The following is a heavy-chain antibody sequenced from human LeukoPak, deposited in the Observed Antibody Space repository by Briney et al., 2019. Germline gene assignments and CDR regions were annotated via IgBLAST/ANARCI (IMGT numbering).Heavy chain of an antibody. J-gene: IGHJ4*02. Sequence: SETLSLTFAVYGGSFSGYYWSWIRQPPGKGLEWIGEINHSGSTNYNPSLKSRVTISVDTSKNQFSLKLSSVTAADTAVYYCARGSRVVGATFDYWGQGTLVTVSS. CDR2: INHSGST. CDR3: ARGSRVVGATFDY. CDR1: GGSFSGYY. D-gene: IGHD1-26*01. V-gene: IGHV4-34*01.